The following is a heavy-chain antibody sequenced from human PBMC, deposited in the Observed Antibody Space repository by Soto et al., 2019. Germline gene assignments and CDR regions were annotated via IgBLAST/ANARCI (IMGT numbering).Heavy chain of an antibody. CDR2: IKSKSDGGTT. CDR3: STDFGGFGALHLYGMDV. V-gene: IGHV3-15*07. D-gene: IGHD3-10*01. CDR1: GFTFTNAW. J-gene: IGHJ6*02. Sequence: EVQLVESGGGLVKPGGSLRLSCAVSGFTFTNAWMNWVLQAPGKGLEWVGRIKSKSDGGTTDYAAPVKGRFIISRDDSTNTLYLQMNSLKTEDTAVYFCSTDFGGFGALHLYGMDVWGQGTTVTVSS.